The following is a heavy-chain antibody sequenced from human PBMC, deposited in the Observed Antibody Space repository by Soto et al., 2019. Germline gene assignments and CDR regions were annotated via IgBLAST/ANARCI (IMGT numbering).Heavy chain of an antibody. D-gene: IGHD6-19*01. CDR1: EYTFPNQW. Sequence: PXASLKISCKGCEYTFPNQWIGWVRQMPGKGLEWMGIIYPADSETRYSPSFQGQVTISADKSTNTAYLQWISLKASDTAKYYCARRARSGCFDAFDIWGQGTMVTVSS. J-gene: IGHJ3*02. CDR3: ARRARSGCFDAFDI. CDR2: IYPADSET. V-gene: IGHV5-51*01.